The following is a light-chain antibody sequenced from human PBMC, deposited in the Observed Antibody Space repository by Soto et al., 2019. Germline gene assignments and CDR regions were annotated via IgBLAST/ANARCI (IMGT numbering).Light chain of an antibody. Sequence: QSVLTQPASVSGSPGQSLTISCTGTSSDDGGFHYVSWYQQHPGKAPKLIIYEVTNRPSGVSDRFSGSNSDNTASLTISGLQAEDEADYYCSSYSSSNSPSYVFGTGTKVTV. CDR2: EVT. CDR1: SSDDGGFHY. J-gene: IGLJ1*01. V-gene: IGLV2-14*01. CDR3: SSYSSSNSPSYV.